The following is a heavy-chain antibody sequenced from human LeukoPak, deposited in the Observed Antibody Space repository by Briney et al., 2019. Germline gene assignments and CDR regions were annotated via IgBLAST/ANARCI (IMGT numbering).Heavy chain of an antibody. CDR1: GFTFSSYS. D-gene: IGHD5-12*01. CDR2: ISSSSSYT. J-gene: IGHJ3*02. CDR3: ATSRGYSGYARGHAFDI. V-gene: IGHV3-21*01. Sequence: GGSLRLSCAASGFTFSSYSMNWVRQAPGKGLEWVSSISSSSSYTYYVDSVKGRFTISRDNAKNSLYLQMNSLRVEDTAVYYCATSRGYSGYARGHAFDIWGQGTMVTVSS.